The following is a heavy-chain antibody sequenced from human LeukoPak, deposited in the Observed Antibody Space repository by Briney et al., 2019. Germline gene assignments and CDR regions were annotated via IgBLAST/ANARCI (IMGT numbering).Heavy chain of an antibody. D-gene: IGHD2-15*01. CDR1: GGSVSNSNYY. Sequence: SETLSLTCTVSGGSVSNSNYYCGWVRQPPGKGLEWIGSIYYSGSTYYNPSLKSRVTISVGTSKNHFSLKLSSVTAADTAVYYCARQRGYCSGGSCYGMFDYWGQGTLVTVSS. J-gene: IGHJ4*02. V-gene: IGHV4-39*01. CDR2: IYYSGST. CDR3: ARQRGYCSGGSCYGMFDY.